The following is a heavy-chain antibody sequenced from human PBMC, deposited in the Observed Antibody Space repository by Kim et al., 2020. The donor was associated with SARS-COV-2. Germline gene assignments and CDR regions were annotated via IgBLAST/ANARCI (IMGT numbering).Heavy chain of an antibody. V-gene: IGHV4-61*01. Sequence: SETLSLTCTVSGGSVSSGSYYWSWIRQPPGKGLEWIGYIYYSGSTNYNPSLKSRVTISVDTSKNQFSLKLSSVTAADTAVYYCASGELYCSSTSCYYSYYYYYGMDVWGQGTTVTVSS. CDR2: IYYSGST. D-gene: IGHD2-2*01. J-gene: IGHJ6*02. CDR3: ASGELYCSSTSCYYSYYYYYGMDV. CDR1: GGSVSSGSYY.